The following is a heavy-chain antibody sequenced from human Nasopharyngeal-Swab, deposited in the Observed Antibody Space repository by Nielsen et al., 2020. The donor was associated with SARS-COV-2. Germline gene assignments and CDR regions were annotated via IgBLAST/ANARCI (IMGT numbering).Heavy chain of an antibody. CDR3: ARDGLDYDFWSAYFMGV. V-gene: IGHV3-21*01. D-gene: IGHD3-3*01. J-gene: IGHJ6*02. CDR1: GFTFNNYN. CDR2: ISSSSSYI. Sequence: GESLKISCAASGFTFNNYNFNWVRQAPGKGLKWVSSISSSSSYIYYADSVKGRFTISRDNAKNSLYLQMNSLRAEDTAVYYCARDGLDYDFWSAYFMGVWGQGTTVTVSS.